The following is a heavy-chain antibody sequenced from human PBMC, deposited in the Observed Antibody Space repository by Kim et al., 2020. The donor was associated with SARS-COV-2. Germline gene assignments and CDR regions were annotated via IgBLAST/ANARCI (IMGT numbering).Heavy chain of an antibody. J-gene: IGHJ5*02. CDR2: IKYSERT. D-gene: IGHD3-10*02. CDR1: GDSISSTGHF. Sequence: SETLSLTCTVSGDSISSTGHFWAWIRQPPGKGLEWIATIKYSERTDYNPSLKSRVTIFVDTSKNQFSLKLSSVTAADMAVYYGARHVRPLGLDPWGQGTL. V-gene: IGHV4-39*01. CDR3: ARHVRPLGLDP.